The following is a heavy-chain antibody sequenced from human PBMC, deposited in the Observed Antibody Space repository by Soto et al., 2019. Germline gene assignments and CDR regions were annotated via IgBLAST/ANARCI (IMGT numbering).Heavy chain of an antibody. J-gene: IGHJ4*02. V-gene: IGHV3-23*01. D-gene: IGHD4-4*01. CDR1: GFTLCSHA. CDR2: ISGSGGST. CDR3: AKDPQTTFGAGDY. Sequence: GGALRLSLAASGFTLCSHALGWVRQAPGKGLEWVSAISGSGGSTYYADSVKGRFTISRDNSKNTLYLQMNSLRAEDTAVYYCAKDPQTTFGAGDYWGQGTLVTVSS.